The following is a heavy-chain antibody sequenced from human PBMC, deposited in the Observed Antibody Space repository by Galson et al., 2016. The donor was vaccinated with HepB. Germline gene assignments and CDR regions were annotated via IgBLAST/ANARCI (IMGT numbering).Heavy chain of an antibody. V-gene: IGHV2-5*02. CDR3: AHRGSGWYRFDY. Sequence: PALVTPTQTLTLTCAFSGFSVTTTGVGVGWVRQPPGKALEWLALIYWDDNERYNPSLKSRLTLTKDASKNQVVLTMTNMDPVDSATYYCAHRGSGWYRFDYWGRGTLVTVSS. CDR2: IYWDDNE. D-gene: IGHD6-19*01. J-gene: IGHJ4*02. CDR1: GFSVTTTGVG.